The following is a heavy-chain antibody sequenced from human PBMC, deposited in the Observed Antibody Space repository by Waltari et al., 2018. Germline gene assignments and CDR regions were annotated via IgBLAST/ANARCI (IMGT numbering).Heavy chain of an antibody. Sequence: QVQLQQWGAGLLKPSETLSLTCGGYGGSYSAYWLTLIRQPPGKGLEWIGEINQYGVTIYTPSLESRVTMSVDTSKKQFSLRLNSVTAADTAVYYCARGNDFWSGYHRGGLDVWGQGTTVTVSS. V-gene: IGHV4-34*01. CDR2: INQYGVT. CDR3: ARGNDFWSGYHRGGLDV. J-gene: IGHJ6*02. D-gene: IGHD3-3*01. CDR1: GGSYSAYW.